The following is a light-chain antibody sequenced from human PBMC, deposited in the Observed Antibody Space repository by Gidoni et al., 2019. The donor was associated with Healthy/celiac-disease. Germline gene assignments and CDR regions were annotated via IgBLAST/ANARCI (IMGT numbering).Light chain of an antibody. CDR3: QQYGSSRT. CDR2: GAS. CDR1: QSVSSSY. V-gene: IGKV3-20*01. Sequence: ETVFTQSPGTLSLSPGERTTLSCSASQSVSSSYLAWYQQKPGQAPRLLIYGASSRATGIPDRFSGSGSGTDFTLTIRRLEPEDFAVFYCQQYGSSRTFGQGTKVEIK. J-gene: IGKJ1*01.